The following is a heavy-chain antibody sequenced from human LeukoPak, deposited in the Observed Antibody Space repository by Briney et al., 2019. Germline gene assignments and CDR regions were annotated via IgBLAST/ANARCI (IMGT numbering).Heavy chain of an antibody. CDR1: SGSISTSTYY. CDR2: IYYSGST. Sequence: SETLSLTCTVSSGSISTSTYYWGWIRQHPGKGLEWIGYIYYSGSTYYNPSLKSRVTISVDTSKNQFSLKLSSVTAADTAVYYRAREGRRYGYNISWLDYWGQGSLVTVSS. CDR3: AREGRRYGYNISWLDY. D-gene: IGHD1-20*01. J-gene: IGHJ4*02. V-gene: IGHV4-31*03.